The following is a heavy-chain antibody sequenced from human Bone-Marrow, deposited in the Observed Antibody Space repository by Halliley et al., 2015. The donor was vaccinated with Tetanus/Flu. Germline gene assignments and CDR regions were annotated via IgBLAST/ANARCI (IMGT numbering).Heavy chain of an antibody. D-gene: IGHD2-21*02. CDR3: AKRGTRDGHEY. J-gene: IGHJ4*02. V-gene: IGHV3-30*18. CDR2: ISFNGNNI. Sequence: LEWVAVISFNGNNIYYADSVKGRFTIPRDNSKNMVSLQMNRLRIEDTAVYYCAKRGTRDGHEYWGQGTLVTVSS.